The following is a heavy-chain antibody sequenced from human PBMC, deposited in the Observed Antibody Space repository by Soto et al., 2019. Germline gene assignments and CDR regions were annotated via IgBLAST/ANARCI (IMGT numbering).Heavy chain of an antibody. D-gene: IGHD5-18*01. CDR1: DGNFRGYD. J-gene: IGHJ5*02. V-gene: IGHV4-34*01. Sequence: PSETLSHTYAVYDGNFRGYDGSWIRQTPGKGLEWIGEINHSGSTNYNPSLKSRVTISVDTSKNQFSLKLSSVTAADTAVYYCASAPWIQLWAPFDPWGQGTLVTVSS. CDR3: ASAPWIQLWAPFDP. CDR2: INHSGST.